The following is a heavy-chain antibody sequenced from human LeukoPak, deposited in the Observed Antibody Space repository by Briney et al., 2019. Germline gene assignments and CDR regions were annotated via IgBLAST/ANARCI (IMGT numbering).Heavy chain of an antibody. CDR1: GYTFISYY. CDR2: INPSSGSP. J-gene: IGHJ6*02. D-gene: IGHD2-21*02. CDR3: ARARGVTVLYYYYGMDV. Sequence: GASVKVSCTASGYTFISYYIHWVRQAPGQGLEWMGVINPSSGSPSYAQNFQGRVTMTRDTSTSTVYMELSSLRPEDTAVYYCARARGVTVLYYYYGMDVWGQGTTVTVSS. V-gene: IGHV1-46*01.